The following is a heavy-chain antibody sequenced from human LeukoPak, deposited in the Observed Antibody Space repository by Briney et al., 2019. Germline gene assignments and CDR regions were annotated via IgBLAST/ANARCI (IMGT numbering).Heavy chain of an antibody. D-gene: IGHD3-16*01. J-gene: IGHJ4*02. CDR2: IYPGDSDT. Sequence: LGESLKISCKAFGYSFTRYWIGWVRQTPGKGLEWVGIIYPGDSDTRYSHSFEGQVTISADKSIGTAFLQWRSLKASDSAIYYCAKNTGEGIYFDLWGQESLVTVSS. V-gene: IGHV5-51*01. CDR1: GYSFTRYW. CDR3: AKNTGEGIYFDL.